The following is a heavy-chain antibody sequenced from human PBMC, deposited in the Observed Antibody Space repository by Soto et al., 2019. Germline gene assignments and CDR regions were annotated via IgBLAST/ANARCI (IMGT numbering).Heavy chain of an antibody. V-gene: IGHV1-69*08. CDR2: IIPIFGIP. Sequence: QVQLVQSGAEVKKPGSSVKVSCKASGGNFSRYSITWVRQAPGHGLEWIGRIIPIFGIPTYAQKFQGRVTITADESTSTAYMDLSSLRSDDTAVYYCAREDRDRETGLVPAAIDGMDVWGQGTPVTVSS. J-gene: IGHJ6*02. CDR1: GGNFSRYS. D-gene: IGHD2-2*01. CDR3: AREDRDRETGLVPAAIDGMDV.